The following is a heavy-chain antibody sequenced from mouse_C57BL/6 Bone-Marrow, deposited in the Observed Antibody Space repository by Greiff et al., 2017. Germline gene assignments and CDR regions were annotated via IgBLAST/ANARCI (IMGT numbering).Heavy chain of an antibody. V-gene: IGHV5-9*01. Sequence: EVQVVESGGGLVKPGGSLKLSCAASGFTFSSYTMSWVRQTPEKRLEWVATISGGGGNTYYPDSVKGRFTISRDNAKNTLYLQMSSLRSEDTALYYCASYDYEEGYWGQGTTLTVSS. CDR2: ISGGGGNT. J-gene: IGHJ2*01. CDR3: ASYDYEEGY. CDR1: GFTFSSYT. D-gene: IGHD2-4*01.